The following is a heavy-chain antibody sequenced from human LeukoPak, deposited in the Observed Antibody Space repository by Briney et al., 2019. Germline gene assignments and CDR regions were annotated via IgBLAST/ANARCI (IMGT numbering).Heavy chain of an antibody. CDR1: GGTFSSYA. J-gene: IGHJ3*02. V-gene: IGHV1-69*13. CDR3: ARSTRTIFGVVTTNDDAFDI. D-gene: IGHD3-3*01. Sequence: ASVKVSCKASGGTFSSYAISWVRQAPGQGLEWMGGIIPIFGTANYAQKFQGRVTITADESTSTAYMELSSLRSEDTAVYYCARSTRTIFGVVTTNDDAFDIWGQGTMVTVSS. CDR2: IIPIFGTA.